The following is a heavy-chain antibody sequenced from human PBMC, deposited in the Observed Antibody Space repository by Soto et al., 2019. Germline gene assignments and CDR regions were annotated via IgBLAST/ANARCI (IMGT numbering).Heavy chain of an antibody. J-gene: IGHJ5*02. Sequence: PGKGLEWIGTTYSSEGSYYNPSLKSRVTISVDTSKKQFSLKLTSVTAADTAVYYCARVLLWFGELFTENLSDPWGQGTLVIVSS. D-gene: IGHD3-10*01. V-gene: IGHV4-39*01. CDR3: ARVLLWFGELFTENLSDP. CDR2: TYSSEGS.